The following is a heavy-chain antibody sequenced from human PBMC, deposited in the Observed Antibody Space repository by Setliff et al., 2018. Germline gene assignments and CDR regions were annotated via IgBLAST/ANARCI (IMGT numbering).Heavy chain of an antibody. V-gene: IGHV3-7*01. CDR2: IKQDGSEK. J-gene: IGHJ4*02. Sequence: GGSLRLSCAASGFIFSNYWMSWVRQAPGKGLEWVANIKQDGSEKYYVDSVKGRFTISRDNAKNSLYVQMNSLRAEDTAVYYCARDDGYNNRWYYYWGQGTLVTVSS. D-gene: IGHD6-13*01. CDR1: GFIFSNYW. CDR3: ARDDGYNNRWYYY.